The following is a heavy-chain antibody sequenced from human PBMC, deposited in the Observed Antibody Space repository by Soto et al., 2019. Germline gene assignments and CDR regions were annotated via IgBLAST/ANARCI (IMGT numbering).Heavy chain of an antibody. D-gene: IGHD6-13*01. CDR3: ARVKLAAAGTLXAFDI. CDR2: IYHSGST. J-gene: IGHJ3*02. V-gene: IGHV4-4*03. Sequence: PETLALTCAFSGRSIGRNKWCTWVRRPPGKGMEWIGEIYHSGSTNYNPSLKSRVTISVDKSKNQFSLKLSSVTAADTAVYYCARVKLAAAGTLXAFDIWGQGAMVT. CDR1: GRSIGRNKW.